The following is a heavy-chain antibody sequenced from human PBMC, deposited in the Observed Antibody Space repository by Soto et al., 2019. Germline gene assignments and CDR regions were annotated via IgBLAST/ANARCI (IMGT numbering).Heavy chain of an antibody. J-gene: IGHJ4*02. CDR1: GGSISSYY. D-gene: IGHD4-17*01. CDR3: ASSPYYGNLDY. Sequence: PSETLSLTCTVSGGSISSYYWGWIRQPPGKGLEWIGYIYYSGSTNYNPSLKSRVTMSVDTSKHQFSLKLRSVTAEYTAGYYCASSPYYGNLDYWGQGTLVTVSS. V-gene: IGHV4-59*01. CDR2: IYYSGST.